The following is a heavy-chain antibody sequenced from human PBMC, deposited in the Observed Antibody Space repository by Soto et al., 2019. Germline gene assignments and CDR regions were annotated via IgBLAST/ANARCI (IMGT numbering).Heavy chain of an antibody. CDR2: ISGYNGDT. Sequence: ASVKVSCKASGYAFTSYGISWVRQAPGQGLEWMGWISGYNGDTNYAQKLQGRVTMTTDTSTSTAYMELRSLRSDDTAVYYCARDVFFNWFDPWGQGTLVTVSS. CDR3: ARDVFFNWFDP. V-gene: IGHV1-18*01. CDR1: GYAFTSYG. D-gene: IGHD2-21*01. J-gene: IGHJ5*02.